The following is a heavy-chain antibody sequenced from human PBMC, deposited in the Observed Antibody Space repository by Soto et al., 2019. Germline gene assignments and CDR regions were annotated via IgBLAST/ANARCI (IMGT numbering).Heavy chain of an antibody. J-gene: IGHJ5*02. D-gene: IGHD3-10*01. CDR1: GGSFSGYY. Sequence: PSETLSLTCAVYGGSFSGYYWSWIRQPPGKGLEWIGEINHSGSTNYNPSHKSRVTISVDTSKNQFSLKLSTVTASDTAVYYCARGSYYCSGSYYIYWFDPWGQGTLVTVSS. CDR3: ARGSYYCSGSYYIYWFDP. V-gene: IGHV4-34*01. CDR2: INHSGST.